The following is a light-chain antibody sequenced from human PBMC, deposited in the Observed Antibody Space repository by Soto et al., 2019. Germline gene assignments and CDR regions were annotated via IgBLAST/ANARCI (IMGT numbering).Light chain of an antibody. Sequence: EIVLTQSPGTLSLSPGERATLSCRASQSVSNSYLAWYQQKPGQAPRLLIYGASSRATGIPDRFSGSWSGTDFTLTISRLEPEDFAVYYCQQYGSSYTFGQGTKLEIK. CDR1: QSVSNSY. V-gene: IGKV3-20*01. CDR2: GAS. CDR3: QQYGSSYT. J-gene: IGKJ2*01.